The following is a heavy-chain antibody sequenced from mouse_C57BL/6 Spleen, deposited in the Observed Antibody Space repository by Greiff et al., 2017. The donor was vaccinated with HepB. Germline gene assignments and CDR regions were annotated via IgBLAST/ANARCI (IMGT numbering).Heavy chain of an antibody. CDR1: GYTFTSYW. Sequence: VQLQQPGAELVRPGTSVKLSCKASGYTFTSYWMHWVKQRPGQGLEWIGVIDPSDSYTNYNQKFKGKATLTVDTSSSTAYMQLSSLTSEDSAVYYCARDYYGSRTFDYWGQGTTLTVSS. J-gene: IGHJ2*01. CDR3: ARDYYGSRTFDY. V-gene: IGHV1-59*01. CDR2: IDPSDSYT. D-gene: IGHD1-1*01.